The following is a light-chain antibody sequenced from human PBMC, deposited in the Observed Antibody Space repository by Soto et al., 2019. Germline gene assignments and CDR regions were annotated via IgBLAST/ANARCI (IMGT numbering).Light chain of an antibody. J-gene: IGKJ1*01. CDR3: QQYSSYPWT. V-gene: IGKV1-5*01. CDR2: DVS. CDR1: QSIHDW. Sequence: DIQMTQSPSTLSASVGDRVTLTCRASQSIHDWLAWYQQKPGKAPRLMIYDVSNLESGVPSRFSGSATGTEFTLTISSLQPDDFAIYYCQQYSSYPWTFVSGPTVDMK.